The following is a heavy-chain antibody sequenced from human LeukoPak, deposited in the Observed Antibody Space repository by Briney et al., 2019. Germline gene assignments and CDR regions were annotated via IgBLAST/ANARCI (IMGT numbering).Heavy chain of an antibody. J-gene: IGHJ4*02. Sequence: GASVKVSCKASGYTFTSYYMHWVRQAPGQGLEWMGIINPSGGSTSYAQKFQGRVTMTRDMSTSTVYMELSSLRSEDTAVYYCAREDNTNDGATYWGQGTLVTVSS. CDR1: GYTFTSYY. CDR2: INPSGGST. CDR3: AREDNTNDGATY. D-gene: IGHD1-26*01. V-gene: IGHV1-46*01.